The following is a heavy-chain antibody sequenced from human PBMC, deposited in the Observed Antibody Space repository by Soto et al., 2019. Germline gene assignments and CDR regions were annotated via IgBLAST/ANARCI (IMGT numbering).Heavy chain of an antibody. V-gene: IGHV3-33*08. CDR3: ARDLRAYYDSSGYYY. Sequence: SLRLSCAASGFTFSSYAMHWVRQAPGKGLEWVAVIWYDGSNKYYADSVKDRFTISRDNSKNTLYLQMNSLRAEDTAVYYCARDLRAYYDSSGYYYWGQGTLVTVSS. D-gene: IGHD3-22*01. CDR2: IWYDGSNK. J-gene: IGHJ4*02. CDR1: GFTFSSYA.